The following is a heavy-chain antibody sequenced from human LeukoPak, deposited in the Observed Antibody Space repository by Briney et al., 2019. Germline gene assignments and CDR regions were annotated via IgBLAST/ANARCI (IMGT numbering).Heavy chain of an antibody. J-gene: IGHJ4*02. CDR1: GFTFSSYW. CDR3: ANIDY. V-gene: IGHV3-23*01. CDR2: IDFSGGST. Sequence: GGSLRLSCAASGFTFSSYWMDWVRQAPGKGLEWISTIDFSGGSTYNADSVKGRFTISRDNSKNILFLQMSSLRAEDTAIYYCANIDYWGQGTLVTVSS.